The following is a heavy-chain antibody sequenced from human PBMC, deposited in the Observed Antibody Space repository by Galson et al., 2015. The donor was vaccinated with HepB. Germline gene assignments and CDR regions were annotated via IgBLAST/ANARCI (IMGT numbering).Heavy chain of an antibody. V-gene: IGHV4-34*01. D-gene: IGHD3-3*01. CDR3: ARWGGKGYDFWSGYYTSAGIDV. J-gene: IGHJ6*02. Sequence: SETLSLTCAVYGGSFSDHSWSWIRQPPGKGLEWIGKINHRGTTNYNPSLKSRLSMSVDTSKNQFSLNLTSVTAADTAVYYCARWGGKGYDFWSGYYTSAGIDVWGQGTTVIVSS. CDR1: GGSFSDHS. CDR2: INHRGTT.